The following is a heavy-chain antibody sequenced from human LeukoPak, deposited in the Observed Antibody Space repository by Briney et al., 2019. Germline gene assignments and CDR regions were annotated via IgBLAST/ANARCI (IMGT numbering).Heavy chain of an antibody. Sequence: PSETLSLTCAVYGGSFSGYYWCWIRQPPGKGLEWIGEINHSGSTNYNPSLKSRVTISVDTSKNQFSLKLSSVTAADTAVYYCASGSYHTPVDYWGQGTLVTVSS. J-gene: IGHJ4*02. CDR1: GGSFSGYY. CDR3: ASGSYHTPVDY. V-gene: IGHV4-34*01. D-gene: IGHD1-26*01. CDR2: INHSGST.